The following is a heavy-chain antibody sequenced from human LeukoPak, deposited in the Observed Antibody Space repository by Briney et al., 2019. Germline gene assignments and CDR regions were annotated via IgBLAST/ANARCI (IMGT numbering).Heavy chain of an antibody. Sequence: GGSLRLSCAASGFTFSSYGMHWVRQAPGKGLEWVAVISYDGSNKYYADSVKGRFTISRDNSKNTLYLQMNSLRAEDTAVYYCAKDYVLYGVDVWGQGTTVTVSS. V-gene: IGHV3-30*18. D-gene: IGHD3-10*02. CDR1: GFTFSSYG. CDR2: ISYDGSNK. J-gene: IGHJ6*02. CDR3: AKDYVLYGVDV.